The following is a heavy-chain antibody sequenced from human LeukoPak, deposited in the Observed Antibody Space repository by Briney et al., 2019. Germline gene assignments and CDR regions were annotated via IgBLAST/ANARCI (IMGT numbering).Heavy chain of an antibody. CDR1: GFTFSNYG. CDR2: ISYDGSNK. D-gene: IGHD3-22*01. V-gene: IGHV3-30*12. Sequence: GRSLRLSCAASGFTFSNYGMHWVRQAPGKGLEWVAVISYDGSNKYYADSVKGRFTISRDNSKNTLYLQMNNVRAEDTAVYYCARAAYDSSGYTANHDYWGQGTLVTVSS. J-gene: IGHJ4*02. CDR3: ARAAYDSSGYTANHDY.